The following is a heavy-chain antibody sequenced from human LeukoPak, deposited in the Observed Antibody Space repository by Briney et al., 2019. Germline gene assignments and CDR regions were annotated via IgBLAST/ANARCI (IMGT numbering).Heavy chain of an antibody. CDR1: GFTFSRYG. CDR3: AKNGIVVVPTNWFDP. V-gene: IGHV3-30*18. D-gene: IGHD2-15*01. Sequence: PGGSLRLSCAASGFTFSRYGMHWVRQAPGKGLEWLAFISYDGSNKYYADSVKGRFIISRDNSKNTLYLQMNSLRAEDTAVYYCAKNGIVVVPTNWFDPWGQGTLVTVSS. CDR2: ISYDGSNK. J-gene: IGHJ5*02.